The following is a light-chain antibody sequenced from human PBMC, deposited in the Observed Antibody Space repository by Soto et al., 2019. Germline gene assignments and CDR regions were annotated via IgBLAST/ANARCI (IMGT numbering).Light chain of an antibody. V-gene: IGKV3-15*01. CDR1: QSVSSN. CDR3: QQYGSSPGT. Sequence: EIVMTQSPATLSASPGERATLSCRASQSVSSNLAWYQQKPGQAPRLLIYGASTRATGIPARFSGSGSGTDFTLTISRLEPEDFAVYYCQQYGSSPGTFGQGTRLEIK. CDR2: GAS. J-gene: IGKJ5*01.